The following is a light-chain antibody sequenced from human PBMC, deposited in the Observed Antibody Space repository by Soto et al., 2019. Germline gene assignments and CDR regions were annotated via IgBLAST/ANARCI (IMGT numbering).Light chain of an antibody. CDR3: QQYDNWPRT. CDR1: QSVSSNY. CDR2: GAS. J-gene: IGKJ1*01. V-gene: IGKV3-20*01. Sequence: EIVLTQSPGTLSLSPGERATLSCRASQSVSSNYLAWYQQKSGQAPRLLIYGASNRAAGIPDRFSGSGSGTDFTLTISRLEPEDFAVYYCQQYDNWPRTFGQGTIVDIK.